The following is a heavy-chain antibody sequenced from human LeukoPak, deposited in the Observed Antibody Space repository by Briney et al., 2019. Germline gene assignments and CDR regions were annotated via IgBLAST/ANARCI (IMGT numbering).Heavy chain of an antibody. CDR2: INPNSGGT. D-gene: IGHD1-26*01. CDR3: ATGSYLYDAFDI. J-gene: IGHJ3*02. Sequence: ASVKVSCKASGYTFSGYYMHWVRQAPGQGLEWMGWINPNSGGTNFAQKFQGRVTMTRDTSISTAYMELSRLRLDDAAVYYCATGSYLYDAFDIWGQGTMVTVSS. V-gene: IGHV1-2*02. CDR1: GYTFSGYY.